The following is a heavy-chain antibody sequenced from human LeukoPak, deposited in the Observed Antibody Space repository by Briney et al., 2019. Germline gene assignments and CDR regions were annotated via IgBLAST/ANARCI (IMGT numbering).Heavy chain of an antibody. CDR3: AKARTSNWFDP. Sequence: PGGSLRLSCAASGFTFSSYDMHWVRQAPGKGLEWVAVISYDGSNKYYADSVKGRFTISRDNSKNTLYLQMNSLRAEDTAVYYCAKARTSNWFDPWGQGTLVTVSS. CDR1: GFTFSSYD. J-gene: IGHJ5*02. D-gene: IGHD1-14*01. CDR2: ISYDGSNK. V-gene: IGHV3-30*18.